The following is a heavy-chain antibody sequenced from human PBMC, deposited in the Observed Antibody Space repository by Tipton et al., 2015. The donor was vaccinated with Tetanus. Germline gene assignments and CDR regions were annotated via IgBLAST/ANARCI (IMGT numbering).Heavy chain of an antibody. CDR2: ISWNSNSI. J-gene: IGHJ2*01. CDR1: GFMFDDYS. CDR3: AKGPGHSYWYFDL. V-gene: IGHV3-9*01. D-gene: IGHD2-21*02. Sequence: RSLRLSCEASGFMFDDYSMHWVRQAPGKGPEWVSTISWNSNSIGYADSVKGRFTISRDDAKKSLYLQMSSLRAEDTALYYCAKGPGHSYWYFDLWGRGTLVTVSS.